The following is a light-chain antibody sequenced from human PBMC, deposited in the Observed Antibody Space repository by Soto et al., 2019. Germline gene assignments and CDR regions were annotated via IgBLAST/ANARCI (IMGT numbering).Light chain of an antibody. Sequence: ETVMTQSPATLSVSPGERATLSCRASQSVSSNLAWYQQKPGQAPRLLIYGASTRATGIPARFSGSGSGTEFTLTNNSPQSEDFAVYYCKQYNDWPPLTFGGGTKVEIK. CDR2: GAS. CDR3: KQYNDWPPLT. CDR1: QSVSSN. J-gene: IGKJ4*01. V-gene: IGKV3-15*01.